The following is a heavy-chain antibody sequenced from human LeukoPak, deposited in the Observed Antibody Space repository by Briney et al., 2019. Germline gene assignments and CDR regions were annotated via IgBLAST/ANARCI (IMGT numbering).Heavy chain of an antibody. CDR2: LYSGGNT. CDR1: AFTVSSNY. CDR3: AKDRNYYGSGSHYYYYGMDV. V-gene: IGHV3-53*05. Sequence: GGSLRLSCAVSAFTVSSNYMSWVRQAPGKGLEWVSVLYSGGNTYYADSVKGRFTISRDNSKNTLYLQMNSLRAEDTALYYCAKDRNYYGSGSHYYYYGMDVWGQGTTVTVSS. D-gene: IGHD3-10*01. J-gene: IGHJ6*02.